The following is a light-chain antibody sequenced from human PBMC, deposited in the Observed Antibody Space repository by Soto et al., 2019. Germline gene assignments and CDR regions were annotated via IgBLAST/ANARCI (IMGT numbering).Light chain of an antibody. J-gene: IGLJ2*01. CDR1: NSNIGSNT. V-gene: IGLV1-44*01. CDR3: AVWDDRLRSRV. Sequence: QSVLTQPPSASGTPGQRVTISCFGSNSNIGSNTVNWYQQFPGTAPRFLLYGNDQRPSGVPDRFSASQSGTSASLAISGLQSEDEADYYCAVWDDRLRSRVFGGGTMLTVL. CDR2: GND.